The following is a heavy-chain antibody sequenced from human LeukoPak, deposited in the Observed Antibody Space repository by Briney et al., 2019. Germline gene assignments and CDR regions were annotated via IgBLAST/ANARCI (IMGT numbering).Heavy chain of an antibody. V-gene: IGHV3-23*01. D-gene: IGHD3-22*01. CDR1: GFNFSSYA. CDR3: AIQRVVSTGQFDY. CDR2: ISGSGGST. Sequence: PGRSLRLSCAASGFNFSSYAMSWVRQAPGKGLEWVSAISGSGGSTYYADSVKGRFTISRDNSKNTLYLQMNSLRAEDTAVYYCAIQRVVSTGQFDYWGQGTLVTVSS. J-gene: IGHJ4*02.